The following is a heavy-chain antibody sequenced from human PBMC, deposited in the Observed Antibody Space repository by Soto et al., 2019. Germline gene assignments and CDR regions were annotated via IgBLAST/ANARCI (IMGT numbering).Heavy chain of an antibody. V-gene: IGHV1-69*01. J-gene: IGHJ4*01. CDR2: ISPIFGAT. D-gene: IGHD3-9*01. Sequence: QVQLVQSGAEVKKPGSSVKVSCKTSGGSLSINAISWVRQARGQGFEWMGGISPIFGATKYIDKFQGRLTSTADESTSTVYMELGSLTSEDTAVYFCTRDHSNYDVLTGWGQGNQVTVSS. CDR3: TRDHSNYDVLTG. CDR1: GGSLSINA.